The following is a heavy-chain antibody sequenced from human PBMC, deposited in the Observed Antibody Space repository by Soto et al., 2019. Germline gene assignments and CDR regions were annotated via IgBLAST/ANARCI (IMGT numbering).Heavy chain of an antibody. D-gene: IGHD4-4*01. CDR1: GGSISSGGYY. J-gene: IGHJ4*02. Sequence: SETLSLTCTVSGGSISSGGYYWSWIRQHPGKGLEWIGEINHSGSTNYNPSLKSRVTISVDTSKNQFSLKLSSVTAADTAVYYCARVPLEGNYLLFRVLDYWGQGTLVTVSS. V-gene: IGHV4-39*07. CDR3: ARVPLEGNYLLFRVLDY. CDR2: INHSGST.